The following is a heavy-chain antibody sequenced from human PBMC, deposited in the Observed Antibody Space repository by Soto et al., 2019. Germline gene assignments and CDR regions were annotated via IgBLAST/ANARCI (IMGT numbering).Heavy chain of an antibody. Sequence: EVQLLESGGGLVQPGGSLRLSCAASGFTFSSYAMSWVRQAPGKGLEWVSAISGSGGSTYYADSVKGRFTISRDNSKNTLYLQMNSRRAEDTAVYYCAKAARPLWWGGYNYWLPPLEIDYWGQGTLVTVSS. V-gene: IGHV3-23*01. CDR1: GFTFSSYA. D-gene: IGHD5-12*01. J-gene: IGHJ4*02. CDR3: AKAARPLWWGGYNYWLPPLEIDY. CDR2: ISGSGGST.